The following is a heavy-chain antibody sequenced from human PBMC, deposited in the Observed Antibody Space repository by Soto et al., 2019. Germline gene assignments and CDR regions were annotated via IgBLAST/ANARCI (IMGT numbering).Heavy chain of an antibody. D-gene: IGHD1-26*01. Sequence: GGSLRLSCAASGFTCSSYDMSWVRQAPGNGLESVSTILVGGSTYYADSVKGRFIISRDNSKNTLFLQMNNLRVEDTAIYYCVKASGESYPWSRVFDSWGQGTRVTVSS. J-gene: IGHJ4*02. CDR1: GFTCSSYD. CDR3: VKASGESYPWSRVFDS. V-gene: IGHV3-23*01. CDR2: ILVGGST.